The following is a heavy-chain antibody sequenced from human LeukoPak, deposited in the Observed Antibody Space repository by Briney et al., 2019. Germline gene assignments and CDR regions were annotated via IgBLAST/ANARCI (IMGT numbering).Heavy chain of an antibody. CDR2: IYTSGST. D-gene: IGHD6-19*01. CDR3: ASSPLAVAGMGEYFDY. J-gene: IGHJ4*02. CDR1: GGSISSGSYY. Sequence: PSETLSHTCTVSGGSISSGSYYWSWIRQPAGKGLEWIGRIYTSGSTNYNPSLKSRVTISVDTSKNQFSLKLSSVTAADTAVYYCASSPLAVAGMGEYFDYWGQGTLVTVSS. V-gene: IGHV4-61*02.